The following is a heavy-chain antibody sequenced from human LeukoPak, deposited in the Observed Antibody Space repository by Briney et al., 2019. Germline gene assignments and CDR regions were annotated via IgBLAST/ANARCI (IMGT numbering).Heavy chain of an antibody. CDR1: GGTFGSYT. CDR3: ARDPARGDYNNYYYYYYMDV. CDR2: IIPILGIA. Sequence: SVKVSCKASGGTFGSYTISWVRQAPGQGLEWMGRIIPILGIANYAQKFQGRVTITADKSTSTAYMELSSLRSEDTAVYYCARDPARGDYNNYYYYYYMDVWGKGTTVTVSS. D-gene: IGHD4-17*01. J-gene: IGHJ6*03. V-gene: IGHV1-69*04.